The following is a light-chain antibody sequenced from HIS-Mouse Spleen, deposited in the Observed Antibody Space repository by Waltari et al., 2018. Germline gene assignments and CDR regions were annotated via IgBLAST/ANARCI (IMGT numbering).Light chain of an antibody. CDR3: SSYTSSSTYV. J-gene: IGLJ1*01. Sequence: QSALTQPASVSGSPGQSITISCTGTSSDVGGYNYVSWYQQHPGKAPKLMIYDVSNPPSGVSNRVAGSKSGKTASLTISGLQAEDEADYYCSSYTSSSTYVFGTGTKVTVL. CDR1: SSDVGGYNY. CDR2: DVS. V-gene: IGLV2-14*03.